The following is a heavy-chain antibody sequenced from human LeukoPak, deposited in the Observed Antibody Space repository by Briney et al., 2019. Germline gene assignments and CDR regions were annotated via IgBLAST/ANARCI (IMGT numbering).Heavy chain of an antibody. CDR2: ISWNSGSI. D-gene: IGHD3-22*01. Sequence: GGSLRLSCAASRFTFDDYAMHWVRQAPGKGLEWVSGISWNSGSIGYADSVKGRFTISRDNAKNSLYLQMNSLRAEDTALYYCAKSYYYDSSGPYYFDYWGQGTLVTVSS. V-gene: IGHV3-9*01. J-gene: IGHJ4*02. CDR1: RFTFDDYA. CDR3: AKSYYYDSSGPYYFDY.